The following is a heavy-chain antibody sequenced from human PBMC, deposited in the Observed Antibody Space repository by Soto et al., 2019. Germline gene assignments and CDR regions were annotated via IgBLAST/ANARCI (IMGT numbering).Heavy chain of an antibody. CDR2: IWYDGSNK. Sequence: GGSLRLSCAASGFTFSSYGMHWVRQAPGKGLEWVAVIWYDGSNKYYADSVKGRFTISRDNSKNTLYLQMNSLRPEDTAVYYCARYTAAAVEDDYYYYGMDVWGQGTTVTVSS. CDR3: ARYTAAAVEDDYYYYGMDV. J-gene: IGHJ6*02. CDR1: GFTFSSYG. D-gene: IGHD6-13*01. V-gene: IGHV3-33*01.